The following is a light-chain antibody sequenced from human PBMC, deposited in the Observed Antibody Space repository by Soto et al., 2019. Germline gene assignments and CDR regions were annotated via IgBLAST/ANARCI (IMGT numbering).Light chain of an antibody. V-gene: IGKV3-15*01. Sequence: EVLMRQFRATLSFSPGEGSTRSWRASQGIGDTLAWYQHKPGQTPRLLIYDTSTRATGVPTRFSGSRSGAEFTLTINSLQSEDFAVYYCQPYNNWPLTLGGWTKVDLK. J-gene: IGKJ4*01. CDR2: DTS. CDR3: QPYNNWPLT. CDR1: QGIGDT.